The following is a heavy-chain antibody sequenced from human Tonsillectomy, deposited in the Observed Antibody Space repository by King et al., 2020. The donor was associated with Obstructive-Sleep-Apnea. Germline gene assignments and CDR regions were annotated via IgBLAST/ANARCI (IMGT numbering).Heavy chain of an antibody. CDR3: AKDLFRNYYDSSGYYHDAFDI. Sequence: VQLVESGGGVVQPGGSLRLSCAASGFTFSSYGMHWVRQAPGKGLEWVAFIRNDGSNKYYADSVKGRFTISRDNSKNTLYLQMNSLRAEDTAVYYCAKDLFRNYYDSSGYYHDAFDIWGHGTMVTVSS. D-gene: IGHD3-22*01. CDR2: IRNDGSNK. CDR1: GFTFSSYG. V-gene: IGHV3-30*02. J-gene: IGHJ3*02.